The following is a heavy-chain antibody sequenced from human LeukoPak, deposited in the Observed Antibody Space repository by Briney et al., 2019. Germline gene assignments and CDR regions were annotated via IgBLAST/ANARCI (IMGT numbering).Heavy chain of an antibody. CDR1: GFTFSSYG. CDR2: ISGRDSNT. J-gene: IGHJ4*02. Sequence: PGGSLRLSCAASGFTFSSYGMSWVRQAPGKGLGWVSTISGRDSNTYYADSVKGWFTISRGNSKNTLYLHLNSLRAEDTAVYYCAKRSDYGGDGNYFDYWGQGTPVTVSS. D-gene: IGHD4-23*01. CDR3: AKRSDYGGDGNYFDY. V-gene: IGHV3-23*01.